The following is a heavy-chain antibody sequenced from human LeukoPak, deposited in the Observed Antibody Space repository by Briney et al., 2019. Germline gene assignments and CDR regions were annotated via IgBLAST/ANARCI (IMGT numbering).Heavy chain of an antibody. CDR2: ISSSSSYI. J-gene: IGHJ4*02. V-gene: IGHV3-21*01. Sequence: GWSLRLSCATSGFTFSSYSMNWVRQAPGKGLEWVSCISSSSSYIYYTDSVKGRFTISRDNAKNSLTLQMNSLRAEDTAVYYCARDLKYYDSSGFDYWGQGTLVTVSS. CDR1: GFTFSSYS. D-gene: IGHD3-22*01. CDR3: ARDLKYYDSSGFDY.